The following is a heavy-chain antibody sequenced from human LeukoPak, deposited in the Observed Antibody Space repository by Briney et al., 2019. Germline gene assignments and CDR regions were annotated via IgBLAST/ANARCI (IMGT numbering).Heavy chain of an antibody. J-gene: IGHJ4*02. D-gene: IGHD3-10*01. Sequence: SETQSLTCSVSGGSISSSPFYWSWIRQPPGKGLQWIGGIYYSGNTYYNPSLESRVTISLDTSKNQFSLKLTSVTAADTAVYYCGREPHGSIDYWGQGTLVTVSS. CDR2: IYYSGNT. CDR1: GGSISSSPFY. CDR3: GREPHGSIDY. V-gene: IGHV4-39*07.